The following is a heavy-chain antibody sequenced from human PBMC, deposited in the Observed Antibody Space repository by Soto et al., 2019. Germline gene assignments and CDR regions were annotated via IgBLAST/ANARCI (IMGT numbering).Heavy chain of an antibody. D-gene: IGHD3-3*01. Sequence: QVQLVQSGAEVKKPGASVKVSCKASGYTFTGYYMHWVRQAPGQGLEWMGWINPNSGGTNYAQKFQGWVTMTRDTSISTAYMELSRLRSNDTAVYYCARGDVLRFLEWLSLFVYWGQGTLVTVSS. V-gene: IGHV1-2*04. CDR1: GYTFTGYY. CDR2: INPNSGGT. CDR3: ARGDVLRFLEWLSLFVY. J-gene: IGHJ4*02.